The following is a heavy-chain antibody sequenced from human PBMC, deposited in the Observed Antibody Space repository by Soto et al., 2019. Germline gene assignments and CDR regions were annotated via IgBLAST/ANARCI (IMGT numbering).Heavy chain of an antibody. CDR2: INPIFGTP. D-gene: IGHD3-9*01. V-gene: IGHV1-69*06. CDR3: ARVADHDILTGYYPHYGMDV. Sequence: GASVKVSYKASEGTFNSYAISWVRQAPGQGLEGMGGINPIFGTPNYAKKFQGRDTIIADTSTSTAYMELSSLRSEDTAVYYCARVADHDILTGYYPHYGMDVWGQGTTVTVSS. J-gene: IGHJ6*02. CDR1: EGTFNSYA.